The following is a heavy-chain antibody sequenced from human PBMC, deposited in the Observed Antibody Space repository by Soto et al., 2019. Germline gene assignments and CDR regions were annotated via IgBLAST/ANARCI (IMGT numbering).Heavy chain of an antibody. Sequence: QVQLVQSGAEVKKPGASVKVSCKASGYTITTYFMQWVRQAPGQGLEWVGIINPNDGTTSYAQTFQGRVTMTRDTSTNTVYMYLSSLRSEDTAVYYCETSLQLRKGWAFDYWGQGTLVTVSS. D-gene: IGHD1-7*01. CDR2: INPNDGTT. V-gene: IGHV1-46*01. CDR3: ETSLQLRKGWAFDY. J-gene: IGHJ4*02. CDR1: GYTITTYF.